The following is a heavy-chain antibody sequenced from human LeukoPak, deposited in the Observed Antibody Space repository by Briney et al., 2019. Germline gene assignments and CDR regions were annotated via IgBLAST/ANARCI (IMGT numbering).Heavy chain of an antibody. J-gene: IGHJ2*01. CDR1: GFTSSNSD. V-gene: IGHV3-13*01. CDR3: AREGVSSNWDNWYLDP. D-gene: IGHD6-13*01. Sequence: PGWSLRLSFAASGFTSSNSDMHCVRQATGKGLEWVSTIGTVSDTYYPDYVKGRFTISRDNAQNSLYLQMNSLTAGDTAVYYCAREGVSSNWDNWYLDPWGRSTLVTVSS. CDR2: IGTVSDT.